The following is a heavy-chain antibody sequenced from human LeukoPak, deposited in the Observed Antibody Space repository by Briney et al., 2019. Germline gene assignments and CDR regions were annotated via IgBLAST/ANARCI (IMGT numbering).Heavy chain of an antibody. D-gene: IGHD5-18*01. CDR2: ISSSSIYI. J-gene: IGHJ4*02. CDR3: ARGADNYGYIFDY. Sequence: GGSLRLSCAASGFTFSSYEMNRVRQAPGKGLEWVSSISSSSIYIYYADSVKGRFTISRDNAKNSLYLQMNRLRAEDTAVYYCARGADNYGYIFDYWGQGTLVTVSS. V-gene: IGHV3-21*01. CDR1: GFTFSSYE.